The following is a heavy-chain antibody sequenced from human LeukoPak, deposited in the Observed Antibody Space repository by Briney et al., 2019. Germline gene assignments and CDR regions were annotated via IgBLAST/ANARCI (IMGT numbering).Heavy chain of an antibody. V-gene: IGHV4-39*07. CDR3: ARHKVGDFYNPSDY. D-gene: IGHD2-21*02. Sequence: ASETLSLTCIVSGGSSSSYSWGWIRQPPGKGLEWIGSISHSRSTYYNPSLKSRVTISVDTSKNQFSLKLSSVTAADTAVYYCARHKVGDFYNPSDYWGQGTLVTVSS. J-gene: IGHJ4*02. CDR1: GGSSSSYS. CDR2: ISHSRST.